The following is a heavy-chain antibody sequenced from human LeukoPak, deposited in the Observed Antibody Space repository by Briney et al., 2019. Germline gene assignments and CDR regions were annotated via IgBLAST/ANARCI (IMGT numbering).Heavy chain of an antibody. CDR3: AKYGNSGWVIDN. Sequence: KPSETLSLTCTVSGGSIGSNHWTWIRQPPGKGLEYIGYIYYTGGTNYNPSLKSRVTISVDTSKNQFSLKLSSVTAADTAVYFCAKYGNSGWVIDNWGQGTLVTVSS. CDR2: IYYTGGT. J-gene: IGHJ4*02. D-gene: IGHD6-19*01. CDR1: GGSIGSNH. V-gene: IGHV4-59*08.